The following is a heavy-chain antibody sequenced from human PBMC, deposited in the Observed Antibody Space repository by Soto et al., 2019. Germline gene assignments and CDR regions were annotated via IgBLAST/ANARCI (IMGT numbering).Heavy chain of an antibody. CDR3: ARDRSRVRGVDYYYGMDV. Sequence: WASVKVSCKASGYTFTSYYMHWVRLAPGQGLEWMGIINPSGGSTSYAQKFQGRVTMTRDTSTSTVYMELSSLRSEDTAVYYCARDRSRVRGVDYYYGMDVWGQGTTVTVSS. D-gene: IGHD3-10*01. V-gene: IGHV1-46*01. CDR1: GYTFTSYY. J-gene: IGHJ6*02. CDR2: INPSGGST.